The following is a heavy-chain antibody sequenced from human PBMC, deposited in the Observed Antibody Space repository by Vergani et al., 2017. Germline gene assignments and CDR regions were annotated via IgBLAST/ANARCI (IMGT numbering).Heavy chain of an antibody. J-gene: IGHJ4*02. CDR2: ISSSSSYT. D-gene: IGHD3-22*01. V-gene: IGHV3-11*06. CDR3: ARHCPTYYYDSSGYYSSPCWVY. Sequence: QVQLVESGGGLVKPGGSLRLSCAASGFTFSDYYMSWIRQAPGKGLEWVSYISSSSSYTNYADSVKGRFTISRDNAKNSLYLQMNSLRAEDTAVYYCARHCPTYYYDSSGYYSSPCWVYWGQGTLVTVSS. CDR1: GFTFSDYY.